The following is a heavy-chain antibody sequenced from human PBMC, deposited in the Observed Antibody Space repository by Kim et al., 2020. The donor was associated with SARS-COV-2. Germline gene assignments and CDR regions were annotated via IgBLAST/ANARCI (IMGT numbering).Heavy chain of an antibody. D-gene: IGHD6-19*01. CDR3: ARDLSTGYSSGWYWGELDY. Sequence: GRFTISRDNAKNSLYLQMNSLRAEDTAVYYCARDLSTGYSSGWYWGELDYWGQGTLVTVSS. V-gene: IGHV3-11*06. J-gene: IGHJ4*02.